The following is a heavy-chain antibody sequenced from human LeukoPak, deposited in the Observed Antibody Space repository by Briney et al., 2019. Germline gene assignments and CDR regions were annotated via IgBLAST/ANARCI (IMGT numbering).Heavy chain of an antibody. CDR1: GFTFTSSA. D-gene: IGHD3-22*01. CDR2: IVVGSGNT. Sequence: SVKVSCKASGFTFTSSAMQWVRQARGQRLEWIGWIVVGSGNTNYAQKFQERVTITRDMSTSTAYMELSSLRSEDTAVYYCAALDSSGYNAFDIWGQGTMVTVSS. V-gene: IGHV1-58*02. CDR3: AALDSSGYNAFDI. J-gene: IGHJ3*02.